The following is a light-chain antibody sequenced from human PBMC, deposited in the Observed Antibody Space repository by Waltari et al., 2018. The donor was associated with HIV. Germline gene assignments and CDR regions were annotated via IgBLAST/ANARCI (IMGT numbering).Light chain of an antibody. CDR3: ASWDDSLNGYV. CDR1: SSNIGHNT. CDR2: SYN. V-gene: IGLV1-44*01. J-gene: IGLJ1*01. Sequence: QSVLTQPPSASGTPGQRVTISCSGSSSNIGHNTENWYQHLPGTAPKLLIYSYNQRPSGVPERFSGSKSGTSASLAISGLQSEDEADYYCASWDDSLNGYVFGTGTKVTVL.